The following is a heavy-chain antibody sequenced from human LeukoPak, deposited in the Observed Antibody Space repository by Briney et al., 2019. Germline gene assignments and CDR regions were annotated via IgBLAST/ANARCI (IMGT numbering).Heavy chain of an antibody. D-gene: IGHD2-8*01. J-gene: IGHJ4*02. V-gene: IGHV3-74*01. CDR2: ISTDGSST. CDR1: GFTFSDYW. CDR3: ATGHNFTNG. Sequence: GESLRLSRAASGFTFSDYWMHWLRHAPGKGLVWVSHISTDGSSTTYAASVRGRFIISSDNATNTLYVQMYSLRGGDTAVYCFATGHNFTNGWGQGTLVTVSS.